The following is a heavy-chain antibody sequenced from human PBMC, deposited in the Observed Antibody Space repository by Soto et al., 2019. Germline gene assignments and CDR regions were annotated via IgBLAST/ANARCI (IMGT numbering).Heavy chain of an antibody. Sequence: GASVKVSCKASGYTFSGYSINWVRQAPGQGLEWVGRINLDTGVTSYAQKFQGRVTMTRDTSVNTAHLEVNRLTSDDTAVYYCARVAPTWGSNAFDIWGQGTKVTVSS. CDR1: GYTFSGYS. CDR3: ARVAPTWGSNAFDI. J-gene: IGHJ3*02. CDR2: INLDTGVT. V-gene: IGHV1-2*06. D-gene: IGHD7-27*01.